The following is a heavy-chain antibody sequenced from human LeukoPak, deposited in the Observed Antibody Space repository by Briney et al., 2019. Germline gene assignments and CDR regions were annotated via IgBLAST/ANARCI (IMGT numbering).Heavy chain of an antibody. D-gene: IGHD2-15*01. V-gene: IGHV3-7*01. CDR2: IKQDGSEK. CDR3: ARDYRGYRAPYYFDY. Sequence: GGSLRLSCAASGFTFSSYLMSWVRQAPGKGPEGVANIKQDGSEKYYVDSVKGRFTISRDNAKNSLYLKMNSLRAEDTAVYYCARDYRGYRAPYYFDYWGQGTLVTVSS. J-gene: IGHJ4*02. CDR1: GFTFSSYL.